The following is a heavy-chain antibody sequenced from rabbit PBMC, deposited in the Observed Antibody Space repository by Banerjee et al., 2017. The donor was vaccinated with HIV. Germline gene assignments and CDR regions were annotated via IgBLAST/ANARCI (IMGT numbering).Heavy chain of an antibody. J-gene: IGHJ4*01. V-gene: IGHV1S45*01. Sequence: QEQLVESGGGLVKPEGSLTLTCKASGFSFSGRDVMCWVRQAPGKGLEWIACINTATGKAVYATWAKGRFTISKTSSTTVTLQMTSLTAADTATYFCARDLPGVIGWNFNLWGQGTLVTVS. CDR2: INTATGKA. CDR1: GFSFSGRDV. D-gene: IGHD1-1*01. CDR3: ARDLPGVIGWNFNL.